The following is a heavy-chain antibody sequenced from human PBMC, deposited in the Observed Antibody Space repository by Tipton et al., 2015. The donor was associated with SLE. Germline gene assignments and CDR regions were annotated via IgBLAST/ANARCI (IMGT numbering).Heavy chain of an antibody. CDR1: GGSISSYY. D-gene: IGHD3-10*02. CDR2: IYYSGST. CDR3: ALATPVFGFDY. J-gene: IGHJ4*02. V-gene: IGHV4-59*01. Sequence: GLVKPSETLSLTCTVSGGSISSYYWSWIRQPPGKGLEWIGYIYYSGSTNYNPSLKSRVTISVDTSKNQFSLKLSSVTAADTAVYYCALATPVFGFDYWGQGTLVTVSS.